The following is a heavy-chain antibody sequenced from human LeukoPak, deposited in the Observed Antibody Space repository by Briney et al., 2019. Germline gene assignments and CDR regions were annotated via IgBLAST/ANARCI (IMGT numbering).Heavy chain of an antibody. CDR3: ARPTRTYSSGWREYYFDY. CDR1: GFTFSDSY. D-gene: IGHD6-19*01. Sequence: GGSLRLSCAASGFTFSDSYMTWIRQAPGKGLEWVSYISGSGGTIYYADSVKGRFTISRDNAKNSLYLQMNSLRAEDTAVYYCARPTRTYSSGWREYYFDYWGQGTLVTVSS. CDR2: ISGSGGTI. J-gene: IGHJ4*02. V-gene: IGHV3-11*04.